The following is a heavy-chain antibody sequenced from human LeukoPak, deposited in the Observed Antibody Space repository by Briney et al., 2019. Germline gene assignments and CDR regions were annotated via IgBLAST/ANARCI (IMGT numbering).Heavy chain of an antibody. J-gene: IGHJ5*02. Sequence: ASVKVSCKASGYTFTGYYMNWVRQAPGQGLEWMGWINPNSGGTNYAQKFQGRVTMTRDTSISTAYMELSRLRSDDTAVYYCAREKWELNNCFDPWGQGTLVTVSS. CDR2: INPNSGGT. V-gene: IGHV1-2*02. CDR3: AREKWELNNCFDP. CDR1: GYTFTGYY. D-gene: IGHD1-26*01.